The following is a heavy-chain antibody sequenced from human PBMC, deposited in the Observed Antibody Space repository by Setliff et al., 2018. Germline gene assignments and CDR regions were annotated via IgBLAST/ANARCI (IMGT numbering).Heavy chain of an antibody. Sequence: ASVKVSCKASGYTFTSYGFSWVRQAPGQGLEWMGWISVYNGKTKYAQKFQGRVTMTTDTSTRTAYMEVTSLRSDDTAVYYCATEKFPGDWGDYWGQGTRGTVS. CDR1: GYTFTSYG. D-gene: IGHD2-21*01. CDR3: ATEKFPGDWGDY. J-gene: IGHJ4*02. V-gene: IGHV1-18*01. CDR2: ISVYNGKT.